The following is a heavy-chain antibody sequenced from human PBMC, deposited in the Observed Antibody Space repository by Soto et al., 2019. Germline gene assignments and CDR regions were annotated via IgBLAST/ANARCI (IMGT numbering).Heavy chain of an antibody. CDR1: GFTLSRKG. J-gene: IGHJ6*01. CDR3: AKDALTVAGPQRGSLDV. V-gene: IGHV3-30*18. D-gene: IGHD6-19*01. CDR2: ISYDGSNK. Sequence: QVQLVESGGGVVQPGRSLRLSCAASGFTLSRKGMHWVRQAPGKGLEWVAVISYDGSNKYYGDSVKGRFTISRDNSKNTVYLQMNSLRAEDTAVYYCAKDALTVAGPQRGSLDVW.